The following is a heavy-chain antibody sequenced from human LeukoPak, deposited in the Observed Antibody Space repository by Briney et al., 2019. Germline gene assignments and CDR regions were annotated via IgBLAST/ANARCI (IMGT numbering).Heavy chain of an antibody. J-gene: IGHJ4*02. Sequence: PGGSLRLSCAASGFTFSSYGMHWVRQAPGKGLEWVAFIRYDGSNKYYADSVKGRFTISRDNSKNTLYLQMNSLRAEDTAVYYCAAGGYSYGHAFDYWGQGTLVTVSS. CDR3: AAGGYSYGHAFDY. CDR2: IRYDGSNK. D-gene: IGHD5-18*01. CDR1: GFTFSSYG. V-gene: IGHV3-30*02.